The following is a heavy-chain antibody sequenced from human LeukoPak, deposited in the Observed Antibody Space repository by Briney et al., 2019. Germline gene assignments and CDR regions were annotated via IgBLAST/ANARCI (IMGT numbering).Heavy chain of an antibody. V-gene: IGHV3-7*01. D-gene: IGHD2-15*01. CDR3: ARERFQYSPSFDY. CDR2: IKQDGSEK. CDR1: GFTFSSYW. J-gene: IGHJ4*02. Sequence: PGGSLRLSCAASGFTFSSYWMSWVRQAPGKGLEWVANIKQDGSEKYYVDSVKGRFTISRDNAKNSLYLQMNSLRAEDTAVYYCARERFQYSPSFDYWGQGTLVTVSS.